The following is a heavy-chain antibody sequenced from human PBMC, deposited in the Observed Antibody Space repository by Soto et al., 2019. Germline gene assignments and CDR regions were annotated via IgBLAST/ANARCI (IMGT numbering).Heavy chain of an antibody. CDR3: AKENYRGSTYYYGSGSYSGPRYGMDV. CDR2: ISGSGGST. Sequence: EVQLLESGGGLVQPGGSLRLSCAASGFTFSSYAMSWVRQAPGKGLEWVSAISGSGGSTYYADSVKGRSTISRDNSKNTLYLQMNSLRAEDTAVYYCAKENYRGSTYYYGSGSYSGPRYGMDVWGQGTTVTVSS. D-gene: IGHD3-10*01. CDR1: GFTFSSYA. J-gene: IGHJ6*02. V-gene: IGHV3-23*01.